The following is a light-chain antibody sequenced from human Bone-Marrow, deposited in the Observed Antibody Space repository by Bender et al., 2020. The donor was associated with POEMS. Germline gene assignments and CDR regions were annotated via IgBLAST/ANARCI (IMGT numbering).Light chain of an antibody. Sequence: VSVAPGETASITCGGNNIGLKAVHWYRQKPGQAPVLVISYDSDRPSGIPARFSGSNSGNTATLTISRVEAGDEADYYCQVWDSSAGVVFGGGTKLTVL. CDR3: QVWDSSAGVV. J-gene: IGLJ2*01. CDR2: YDS. CDR1: NIGLKA. V-gene: IGLV3-21*01.